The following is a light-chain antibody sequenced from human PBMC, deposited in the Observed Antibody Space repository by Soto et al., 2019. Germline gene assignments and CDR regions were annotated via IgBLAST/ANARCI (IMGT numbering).Light chain of an antibody. CDR1: QSVSSSY. CDR2: GAS. CDR3: QQYGSSPRVT. V-gene: IGKV3-20*01. J-gene: IGKJ4*01. Sequence: EIVLTQSPGTLSLSPGERATLSCRASQSVSSSYLAWYQQKPGQAPRLLLYGASSRATGIPDRFSGSGSGTDFTLTISRLEPEDFAVYYCQQYGSSPRVTFGGGTKVDIK.